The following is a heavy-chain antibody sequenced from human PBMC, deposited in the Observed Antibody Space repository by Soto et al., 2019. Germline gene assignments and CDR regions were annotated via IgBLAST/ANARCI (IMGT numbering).Heavy chain of an antibody. CDR2: ISAYNGNT. J-gene: IGHJ6*03. D-gene: IGHD2-2*02. CDR3: ARGEIVVVPAAIGYYYYYMDV. V-gene: IGHV1-18*01. Sequence: ASVKVSCKASGYTFTSYGISWVRQAPGQGLEWMGWISAYNGNTNYAQKLQGRVTMTTDTSTSTAYMELRSLRSDDTAVYYCARGEIVVVPAAIGYYYYYMDVWGKGTTVTVSS. CDR1: GYTFTSYG.